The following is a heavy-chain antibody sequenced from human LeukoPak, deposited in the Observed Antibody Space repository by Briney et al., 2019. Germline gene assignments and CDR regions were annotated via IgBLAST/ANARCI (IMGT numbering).Heavy chain of an antibody. Sequence: GASVKVSCKASGGTFSSYAISWVRQAPGQGLEWMGRIIPIFGTANYAQKFQGRVTITTDESTSTAYMELSSLGSEDTAVYYCARDWTPYYYDSSGSSGYFDYWGQGTLVTVSS. D-gene: IGHD3-22*01. CDR1: GGTFSSYA. CDR3: ARDWTPYYYDSSGSSGYFDY. CDR2: IIPIFGTA. J-gene: IGHJ4*02. V-gene: IGHV1-69*05.